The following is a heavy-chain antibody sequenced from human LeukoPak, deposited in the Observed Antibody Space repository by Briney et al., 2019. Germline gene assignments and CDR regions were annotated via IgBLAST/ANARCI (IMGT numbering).Heavy chain of an antibody. V-gene: IGHV3-7*01. CDR1: GFTFSSYW. CDR2: IKQDGSDK. CDR3: ARDLSLPGIAAAGAHWDDY. Sequence: GGSLRLSCAASGFTFSSYWMSWVRQAPGKGLEWVANIKQDGSDKNYVDSVKGRFTISRDNAKNSLYLQMNSLRAEDTAVYYCARDLSLPGIAAAGAHWDDYWGQGTLVTVSS. J-gene: IGHJ4*02. D-gene: IGHD6-13*01.